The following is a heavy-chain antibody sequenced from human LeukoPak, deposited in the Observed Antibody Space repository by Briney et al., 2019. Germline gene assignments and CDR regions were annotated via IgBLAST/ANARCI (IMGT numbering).Heavy chain of an antibody. V-gene: IGHV3-23*01. D-gene: IGHD6-13*01. CDR3: AHPTEYSSSWYGNWFDP. CDR2: SSGGGT. Sequence: GGTLRLSCAASRFTFSSYGMSWVRQAPGKGLEWVSASSGGGTYYADSVKGRFTISRDNSKNTLYLQMNSLRAEDTAVYYCAHPTEYSSSWYGNWFDPWGQGTLVTVSS. CDR1: RFTFSSYG. J-gene: IGHJ5*02.